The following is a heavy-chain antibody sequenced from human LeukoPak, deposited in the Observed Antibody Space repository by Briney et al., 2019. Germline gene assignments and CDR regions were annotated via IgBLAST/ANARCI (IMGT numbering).Heavy chain of an antibody. CDR2: TYYRSTWYN. Sequence: SQTLPLTSAISGDSVSSNSAAWNWLRQSPSRGLEWLGRTYYRSTWYNDYAVSVKSRITFNPDTSKNQFSLQLNSVTPEDTAVYYCAGGHGGSWFDSWGQGTLVSVSS. V-gene: IGHV6-1*01. CDR3: AGGHGGSWFDS. D-gene: IGHD3-10*01. CDR1: GDSVSSNSAA. J-gene: IGHJ5*01.